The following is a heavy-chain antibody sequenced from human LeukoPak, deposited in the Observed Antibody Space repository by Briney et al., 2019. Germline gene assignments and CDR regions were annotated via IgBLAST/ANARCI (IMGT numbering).Heavy chain of an antibody. CDR3: AKVPALDVLRFLEWPPGAFDI. CDR1: GFTFSSYS. D-gene: IGHD3-3*01. J-gene: IGHJ3*02. V-gene: IGHV3-48*01. CDR2: ISSSSSTI. Sequence: PGGSLRLSCAASGFTFSSYSMNWVRQAPGKGLEWVSYISSSSSTIYYADSVKGRFTISRDNSKNTLYLQMNSLRAEDTAVYYCAKVPALDVLRFLEWPPGAFDIWGQGTMVTVSS.